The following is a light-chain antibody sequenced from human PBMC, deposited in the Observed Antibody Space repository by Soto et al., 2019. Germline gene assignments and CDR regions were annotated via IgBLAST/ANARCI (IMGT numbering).Light chain of an antibody. CDR1: QTISSW. V-gene: IGKV1-5*03. CDR3: QQYNNLLH. CDR2: KAS. Sequence: DIQMTQSPSTLSGSVGDRVTITCRASQTISSWLAWYQQKPGKAPKLLIYKASTLKSGVPSRFSGSGSGTEFTLTISSLQSEDFAVYYCQQYNNLLHFGGGTKVDIK. J-gene: IGKJ4*01.